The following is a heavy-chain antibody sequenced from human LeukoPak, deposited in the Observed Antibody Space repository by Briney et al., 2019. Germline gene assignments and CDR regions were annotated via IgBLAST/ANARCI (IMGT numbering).Heavy chain of an antibody. J-gene: IGHJ3*02. Sequence: SETLSLTCAVYGGSFSGYYWSWIRQPPGKGLEWIGSIYYSGSTYYNPSLKSRVTISVDTSKNQFSLKLSSVTAADTAVYYCARGLDAFDIWGQGTMVTVSS. CDR1: GGSFSGYY. CDR2: IYYSGST. CDR3: ARGLDAFDI. V-gene: IGHV4-34*01.